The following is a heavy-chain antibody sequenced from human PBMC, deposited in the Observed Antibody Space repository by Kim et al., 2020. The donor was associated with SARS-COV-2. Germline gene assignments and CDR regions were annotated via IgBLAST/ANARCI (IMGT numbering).Heavy chain of an antibody. J-gene: IGHJ4*02. CDR3: ARALRFLEWLSPPFDY. V-gene: IGHV4-31*03. D-gene: IGHD3-3*01. Sequence: SETLSLTCTVSGGSISSGGYYWSWIRQHPGKGLEWIGYIYYSGSTYYNPSLKSRVTISVDTSKNQFSLKLSSVTAADTAVYYCARALRFLEWLSPPFDYWGQGTLGTVSS. CDR1: GGSISSGGYY. CDR2: IYYSGST.